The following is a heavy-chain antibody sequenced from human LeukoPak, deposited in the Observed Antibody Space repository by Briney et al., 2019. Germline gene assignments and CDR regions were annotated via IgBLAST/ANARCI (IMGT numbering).Heavy chain of an antibody. CDR3: AIQTTYDSSGYYLY. D-gene: IGHD3-22*01. J-gene: IGHJ4*02. CDR1: GGTFSSYA. V-gene: IGHV1-69*05. Sequence: SVKVSCKASGGTFSSYAISWVRQAPGQGLEWVGRIIPIFGTANYAQKFQGRVTITTDESTSTAYMELSSLRSEDTAVYYCAIQTTYDSSGYYLYWGQGTLVTVSS. CDR2: IIPIFGTA.